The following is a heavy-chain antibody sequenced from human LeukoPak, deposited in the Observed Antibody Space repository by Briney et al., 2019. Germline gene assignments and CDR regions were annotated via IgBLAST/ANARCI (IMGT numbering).Heavy chain of an antibody. D-gene: IGHD1-7*01. Sequence: SETLSLTCTVSGGSISNYYWSWVRQPPGKGLEWIGYIYYSGSTNNNPSLKSRVTISVDTSKNQFSLKLNSVTAADTAVYYCARAPPYNWNYLKYYYYMDVWGKGTTVTVSS. CDR1: GGSISNYY. CDR2: IYYSGST. V-gene: IGHV4-59*01. CDR3: ARAPPYNWNYLKYYYYMDV. J-gene: IGHJ6*03.